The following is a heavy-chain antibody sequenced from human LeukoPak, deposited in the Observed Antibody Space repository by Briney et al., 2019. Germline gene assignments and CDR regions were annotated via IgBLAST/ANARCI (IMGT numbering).Heavy chain of an antibody. CDR2: ISAYNGNT. CDR1: GYTFTSYG. Sequence: ASVKVSCKASGYTFTSYGISWVRQAPGQGLEGMGWISAYNGNTNYAQKLQGRVTITTDTSTSTAYMELRSLRSDDTAVYYCARDDWYYDSSGYRGDYWGQGTLVTVSS. V-gene: IGHV1-18*01. D-gene: IGHD3-22*01. CDR3: ARDDWYYDSSGYRGDY. J-gene: IGHJ4*02.